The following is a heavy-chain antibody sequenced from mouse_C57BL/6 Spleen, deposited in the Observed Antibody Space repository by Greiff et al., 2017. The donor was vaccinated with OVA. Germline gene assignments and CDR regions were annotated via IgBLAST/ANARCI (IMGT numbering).Heavy chain of an antibody. V-gene: IGHV5-17*01. D-gene: IGHD3-2*02. J-gene: IGHJ4*01. Sequence: EVMLVESGGGLVKPGGSLKLSCAASGFTFSDYGMHWVRQAPEKGLEWVAYISSGSSTIYYADTVKGRFTISRDNAKNTLFLQMTSLRSEDTAMYYCASSSGYNHYYAMDYWGQGTSVTVSS. CDR1: GFTFSDYG. CDR2: ISSGSSTI. CDR3: ASSSGYNHYYAMDY.